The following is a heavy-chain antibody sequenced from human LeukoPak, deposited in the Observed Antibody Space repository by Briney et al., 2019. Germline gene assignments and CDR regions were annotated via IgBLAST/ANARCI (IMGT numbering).Heavy chain of an antibody. D-gene: IGHD3-3*01. Sequence: ASVKVSCKASGYNFVGYYIHWVRQAPGQGLEWMGRINPRDGETNFAQKFQGRVTMTSDTSISTAYMELSGLRSDDTAVYYCGRDWELRFHQGGLDYWGQGVLVTVSS. CDR2: INPRDGET. J-gene: IGHJ4*02. CDR3: GRDWELRFHQGGLDY. V-gene: IGHV1-2*06. CDR1: GYNFVGYY.